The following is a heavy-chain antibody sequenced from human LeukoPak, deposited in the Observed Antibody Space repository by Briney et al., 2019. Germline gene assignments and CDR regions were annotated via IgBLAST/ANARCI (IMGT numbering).Heavy chain of an antibody. Sequence: PGGSLTLSCAASGFTFSSYAMSWVRQAPGKGLEGVSAISGSGGSTYYADSVKGRFTISRDNSKNTLYLQMNSLRAEDTAVYYCAKGPVGSTIFGVVITPFDYWGQGTLVTVSS. CDR1: GFTFSSYA. CDR3: AKGPVGSTIFGVVITPFDY. V-gene: IGHV3-23*01. J-gene: IGHJ4*02. D-gene: IGHD3-3*01. CDR2: ISGSGGST.